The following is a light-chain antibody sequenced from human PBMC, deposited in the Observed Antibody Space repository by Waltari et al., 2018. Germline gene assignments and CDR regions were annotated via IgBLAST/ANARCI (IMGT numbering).Light chain of an antibody. CDR3: CSHAGSETYVV. V-gene: IGLV2-23*02. CDR1: GSDIGVSTL. J-gene: IGLJ2*01. Sequence: QSALTQPASVSGSPGQSTPIPSTGRGSDIGVSTLVPWYQQHPGKAPKLIIYEVTTRPSGVSIRFSGSKSGNTAALTISGLQAEDEGDYFCCSHAGSETYVVFGGGTKLTVL. CDR2: EVT.